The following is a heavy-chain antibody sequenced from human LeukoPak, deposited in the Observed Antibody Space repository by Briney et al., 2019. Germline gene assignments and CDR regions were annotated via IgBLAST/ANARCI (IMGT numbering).Heavy chain of an antibody. CDR1: GYTFTSYD. CDR2: MNPNSGNT. CDR3: ARGVGLYSSSWDDYYYYMDV. D-gene: IGHD6-13*01. V-gene: IGHV1-8*01. Sequence: ASVKVSCKASGYTFTSYDINWVRQATGQGLEWMGWMNPNSGNTGYAQKFQGRVTMTRNTSISTAYMELSSLRSEDTAVYYCARGVGLYSSSWDDYYYYMDVWGKGTTVTASS. J-gene: IGHJ6*03.